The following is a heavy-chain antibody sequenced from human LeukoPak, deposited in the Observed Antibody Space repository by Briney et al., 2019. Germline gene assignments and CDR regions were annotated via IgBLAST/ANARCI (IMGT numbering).Heavy chain of an antibody. Sequence: PGGYLTLSFSASTFALIYISMNWVRHGQGKGREGILNARGRGSGMGSGSYYAGAVQGRFTISRDNAKNSLYLQMNSLRAEDTAFYYCARDDNWGFDYWGQGALVTVSS. CDR2: ARGRGSGM. CDR1: TFALIYIS. D-gene: IGHD7-27*01. J-gene: IGHJ4*02. V-gene: IGHV3-21*05. CDR3: ARDDNWGFDY.